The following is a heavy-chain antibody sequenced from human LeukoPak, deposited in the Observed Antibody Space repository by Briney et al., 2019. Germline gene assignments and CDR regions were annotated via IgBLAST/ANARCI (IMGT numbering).Heavy chain of an antibody. CDR2: IYYSGST. CDR3: ARHGKREYGGNSGYYYGMDV. CDR1: GGSISSGDYY. D-gene: IGHD4-23*01. J-gene: IGHJ6*02. Sequence: SQTLSLTCTVSGGSISSGDYYWSWIRQPPGKGLEWIGYIYYSGSTYYNPSLKSRVTISVDTSKNQFSLKLSSVTAADTAVYYCARHGKREYGGNSGYYYGMDVWGQGTTVTVSS. V-gene: IGHV4-30-4*08.